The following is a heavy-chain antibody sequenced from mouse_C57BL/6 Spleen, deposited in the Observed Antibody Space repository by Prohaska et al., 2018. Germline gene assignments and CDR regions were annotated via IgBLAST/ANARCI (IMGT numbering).Heavy chain of an antibody. D-gene: IGHD1-1*01. CDR3: ARDYGFDY. CDR2: INPNNGGT. V-gene: IGHV1-26*01. Sequence: GKSLEWIGEINPNNGGTSYNQKFKGKATLTVDKSSSTAYMELRSLTSEDSAVYYCARDYGFDYWGQGTTLTVSS. J-gene: IGHJ2*01.